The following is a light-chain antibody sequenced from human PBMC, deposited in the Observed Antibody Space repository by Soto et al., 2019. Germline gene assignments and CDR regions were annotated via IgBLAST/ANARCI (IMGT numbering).Light chain of an antibody. V-gene: IGKV1-5*01. CDR1: LSISSW. CDR3: QQYNNYPWT. J-gene: IGKJ1*01. CDR2: DAS. Sequence: IQMTQSPSTLSASVGDRVTITCRASLSISSWLAWYQQKPGKAPNLLIYDASSLESGVPARFSGGGSGTEFTLTISSLQPDDFSTFYCQQYNNYPWTFGQGTKVDIK.